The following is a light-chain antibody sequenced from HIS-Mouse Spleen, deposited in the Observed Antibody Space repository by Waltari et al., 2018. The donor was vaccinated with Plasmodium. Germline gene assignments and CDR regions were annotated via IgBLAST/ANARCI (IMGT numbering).Light chain of an antibody. J-gene: IGLJ2*01. CDR1: SSDVGGYNS. V-gene: IGLV2-14*03. CDR3: SSYTSSSTHVV. Sequence: QSALTQPASVSGSPGQSITIPCTGTSSDVGGYNSVSWYQQHPGKAPNLMIYDVSNPPSGVSNRFSGSKSGNTASLTISGLQAEDEADYYCSSYTSSSTHVVFGGGTKLTVL. CDR2: DVS.